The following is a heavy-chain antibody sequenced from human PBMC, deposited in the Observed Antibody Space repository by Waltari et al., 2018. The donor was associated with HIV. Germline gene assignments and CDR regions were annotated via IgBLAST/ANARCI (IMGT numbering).Heavy chain of an antibody. CDR2: IWPDGGTK. CDR3: AKDRLTLTAAFDF. CDR1: GFNFGVHG. Sequence: QVQLVESGGGVVQPVGTLRLSCVVSGFNFGVHGMHWVRQAPGKGLEWVSNIWPDGGTKFYGDSVKGRFTISRDNSKNTLYLEMSRLRPEDTAVYYCAKDRLTLTAAFDFWGQGALVTVSS. J-gene: IGHJ4*02. D-gene: IGHD1-20*01. V-gene: IGHV3-30*02.